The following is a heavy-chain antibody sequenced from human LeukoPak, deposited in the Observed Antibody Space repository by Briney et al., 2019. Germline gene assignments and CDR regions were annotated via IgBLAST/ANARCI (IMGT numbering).Heavy chain of an antibody. V-gene: IGHV3-74*01. Sequence: PGGSLRLSCAASGFTFSSYWMHWVRQAPGKGPVWVSRISSDGNTTRYADFVKGRFAISRDNAKNTLYVQMDSLRAEDTAVYYCAPEGGYSYDYWGQGTLVTVSS. D-gene: IGHD5-18*01. CDR3: APEGGYSYDY. CDR1: GFTFSSYW. J-gene: IGHJ4*02. CDR2: ISSDGNTT.